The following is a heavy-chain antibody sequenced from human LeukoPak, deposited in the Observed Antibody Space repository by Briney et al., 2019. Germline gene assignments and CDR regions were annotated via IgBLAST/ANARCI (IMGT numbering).Heavy chain of an antibody. CDR2: IYTSGST. V-gene: IGHV4-4*07. CDR3: AREGSSSSLPNYYYYYMDV. D-gene: IGHD6-6*01. J-gene: IGHJ6*03. CDR1: GGSISSYY. Sequence: SETLSLTCTVSGGSISSYYWSWIRQPAGKGLEWIGRIYTSGSTNYNPSLKSRVTMSVDTSKNQFSLKLSSVTAADTAVYYCAREGSSSSLPNYYYYYMDVWGKGTTVTVSS.